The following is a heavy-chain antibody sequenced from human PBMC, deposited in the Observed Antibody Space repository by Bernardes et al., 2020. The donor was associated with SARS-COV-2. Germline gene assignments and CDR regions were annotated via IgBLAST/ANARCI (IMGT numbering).Heavy chain of an antibody. Sequence: SETLSLTCGVYGGSLSGHHWSWIRQTPGKGLEWIGEINSGGSANYNPSLKSRVTISVATSKNQFSLKLNSVTAADTAVYYCARDELVVVMNPGGSEYTCFDPWGQGTLVNVSS. V-gene: IGHV4-34*01. J-gene: IGHJ5*02. CDR1: GGSLSGHH. CDR2: INSGGSA. D-gene: IGHD3-22*01. CDR3: ARDELVVVMNPGGSEYTCFDP.